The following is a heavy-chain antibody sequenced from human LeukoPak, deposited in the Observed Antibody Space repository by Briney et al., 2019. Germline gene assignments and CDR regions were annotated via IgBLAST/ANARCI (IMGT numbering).Heavy chain of an antibody. CDR1: GGSISSGGYS. Sequence: PSETLSLTCAVSGGSISSGGYSWSWIRQPPGKGLEWIGYIYHSGSTYYNPSLKSRVTISVDRSKNQFSLKLSSVTAADTAVYYCARDGYSGGSCYSARFDPWGQGTLVTVSS. V-gene: IGHV4-30-2*01. CDR2: IYHSGST. CDR3: ARDGYSGGSCYSARFDP. J-gene: IGHJ5*02. D-gene: IGHD2-15*01.